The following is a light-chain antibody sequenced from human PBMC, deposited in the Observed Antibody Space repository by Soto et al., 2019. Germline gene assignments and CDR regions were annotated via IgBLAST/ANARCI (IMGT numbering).Light chain of an antibody. CDR3: SSYTSRSTLDVV. CDR2: DVS. J-gene: IGLJ2*01. CDR1: SSDVGGYNY. Sequence: QSALTQPASVSGSPGQSITISCTGTSSDVGGYNYVSWYQQHPGKAPKLMIYDVSNRPSGVSNRFSGSKSCNTASLTISGLQAEDEADYYCSSYTSRSTLDVVFGGGTKVTVL. V-gene: IGLV2-14*01.